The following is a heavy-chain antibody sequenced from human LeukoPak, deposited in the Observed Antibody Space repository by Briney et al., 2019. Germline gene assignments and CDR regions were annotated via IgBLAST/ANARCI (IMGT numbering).Heavy chain of an antibody. V-gene: IGHV4-30-4*01. CDR1: GGSISSGDYY. CDR2: IYYSGST. J-gene: IGHJ6*02. CDR3: ARIRGVVVAAHYYYYGMDV. Sequence: SETLSLTCTVSGGSISSGDYYWSWIRQPPGKGLEWIGYIYYSGSTYYNPSLKSRVTISVDTSKNQFSLKLSSVTAADTAVYYCARIRGVVVAAHYYYYGMDVWGRGTTVTVSS. D-gene: IGHD2-15*01.